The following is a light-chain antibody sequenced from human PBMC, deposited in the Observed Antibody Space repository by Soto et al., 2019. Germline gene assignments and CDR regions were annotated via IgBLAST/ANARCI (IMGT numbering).Light chain of an antibody. CDR2: GAS. Sequence: VLTQSPGTLSLSPGERATLSCRASQSVSSNSLAWYQQKPGQAPRLLIYGASSRATGIPDRFSGSGSGTDFTLTISRLEPEDFALYYCQQYGSSPPITFGQGTRLEIK. V-gene: IGKV3-20*01. J-gene: IGKJ5*01. CDR1: QSVSSNS. CDR3: QQYGSSPPIT.